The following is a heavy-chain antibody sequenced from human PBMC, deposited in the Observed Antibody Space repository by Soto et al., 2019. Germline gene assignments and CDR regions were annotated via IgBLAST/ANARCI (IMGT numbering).Heavy chain of an antibody. CDR2: VGGSGAST. CDR3: AKKYRYGSGSYLYYFDY. CDR1: GFTFSNYA. Sequence: EVQLLESGGGLVQPGGSLRLSCAASGFTFSNYAMSWVRQAPGKGLEWVSAVGGSGASTYYADSVKGRFTISRDNSKNTLYLQMNSLRAEDTALYYCAKKYRYGSGSYLYYFDYWGQGTRVTVSS. J-gene: IGHJ4*02. D-gene: IGHD3-10*01. V-gene: IGHV3-23*01.